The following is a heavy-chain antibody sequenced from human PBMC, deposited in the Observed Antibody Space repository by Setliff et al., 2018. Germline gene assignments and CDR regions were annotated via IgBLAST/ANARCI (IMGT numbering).Heavy chain of an antibody. Sequence: GESLRLSCAASGFNFRSYAMTWVRQAPGKGLEWVSTMGAGGDTYYADSVKGRFTISRDNSKNTLYLQMSSLRDDDTAVYYCAKGGQQVAPDGRWFDPWGQGSLVTVSS. V-gene: IGHV3-23*01. D-gene: IGHD6-13*01. J-gene: IGHJ5*02. CDR2: MGAGGDT. CDR3: AKGGQQVAPDGRWFDP. CDR1: GFNFRSYA.